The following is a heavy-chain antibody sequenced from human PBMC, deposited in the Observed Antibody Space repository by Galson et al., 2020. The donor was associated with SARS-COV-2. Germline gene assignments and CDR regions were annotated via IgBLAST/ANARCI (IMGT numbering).Heavy chain of an antibody. CDR1: GGSISTSTYD. V-gene: IGHV4-39*01. CDR2: IYSSGST. D-gene: IGHD6-13*01. J-gene: IGHJ4*02. CDR3: ARRTTYSGSWDFDY. Sequence: SETLSLTCSVSGGSISTSTYDWGWIRQPPGKGLEWIGTIYSSGSTYYNPSLKSRVTIFVDASKNQLSLKLSSATATDTAVYYCARRTTYSGSWDFDYWDQGTLVTVSS.